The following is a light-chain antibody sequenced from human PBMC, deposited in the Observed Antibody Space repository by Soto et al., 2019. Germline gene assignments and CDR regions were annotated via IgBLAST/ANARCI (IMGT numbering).Light chain of an antibody. Sequence: DIVMTQSPLSLPVTPGEPASISCRSSQSLLHSSGHNYLDWYLQKPGQSPQLLIYLGSSRASGVPDRFSGSGSGTDFTLKISRVEAEDVGVYDCMQALQTPRTFGQGTKVEIK. CDR1: QSLLHSSGHNY. CDR2: LGS. J-gene: IGKJ1*01. CDR3: MQALQTPRT. V-gene: IGKV2-28*01.